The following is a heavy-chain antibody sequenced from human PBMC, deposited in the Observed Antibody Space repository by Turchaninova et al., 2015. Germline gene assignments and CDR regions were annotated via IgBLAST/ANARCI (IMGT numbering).Heavy chain of an antibody. V-gene: IGHV3-7*01. J-gene: IGHJ3*01. Sequence: EVQLVGSGGGLVQPGGSLRLSCAASGFTFSSYLMSWVRQGQGKGLEWVANIKLDGSEKYYVDSVKGRFTISRDNAKNSLYLQMDSLRAEDTAVYYCAVWAFDVWGQGTMVTVSS. CDR3: AVWAFDV. CDR1: GFTFSSYL. CDR2: IKLDGSEK. D-gene: IGHD3-16*01.